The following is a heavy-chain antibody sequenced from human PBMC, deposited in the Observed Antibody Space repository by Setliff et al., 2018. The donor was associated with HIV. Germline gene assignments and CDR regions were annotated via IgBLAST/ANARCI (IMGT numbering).Heavy chain of an antibody. J-gene: IGHJ4*02. Sequence: AASVKVSCKASGYTFTSYGISWVRQAPGQGLEWMGWISAYNGDTNYAQKFQGRVTISADESTATAYIELSSLTSQDTAVYYCARDKGIREAASLDYWGQGSLVTVSS. D-gene: IGHD6-13*01. V-gene: IGHV1-18*01. CDR1: GYTFTSYG. CDR2: ISAYNGDT. CDR3: ARDKGIREAASLDY.